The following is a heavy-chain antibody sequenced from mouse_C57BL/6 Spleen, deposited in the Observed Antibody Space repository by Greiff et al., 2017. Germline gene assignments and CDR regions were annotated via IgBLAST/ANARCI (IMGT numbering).Heavy chain of an antibody. CDR1: GYSFTGYY. V-gene: IGHV1-42*01. J-gene: IGHJ3*01. CDR2: INPSTGGT. D-gene: IGHD3-2*02. CDR3: ARPLDSSGYGFAY. Sequence: EVKLQESGPELVKPGASVKISCKASGYSFTGYYMNWVKQSPEKSLEWIGEINPSTGGTTYNQKFKAKATLTVDKSSSTAYMQLKSLTSEDSAVYYCARPLDSSGYGFAYWGQGTLVTVSA.